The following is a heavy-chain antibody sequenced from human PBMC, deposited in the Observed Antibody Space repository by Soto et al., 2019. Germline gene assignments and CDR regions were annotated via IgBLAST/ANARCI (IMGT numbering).Heavy chain of an antibody. CDR1: GFTFSSYA. J-gene: IGHJ4*02. CDR2: ISGSGGST. V-gene: IGHV3-23*01. D-gene: IGHD2-2*01. Sequence: EVQLLESGGGLVQPGGSLRLSCAASGFTFSSYAMSWFRQAPGKGLEWVSAISGSGGSTYYADSVKGRFTISRDNSKNTLYLQMNSLRAEDTAVYYCAKFPPGQLHRRGYFDYWGQGTLVTVSS. CDR3: AKFPPGQLHRRGYFDY.